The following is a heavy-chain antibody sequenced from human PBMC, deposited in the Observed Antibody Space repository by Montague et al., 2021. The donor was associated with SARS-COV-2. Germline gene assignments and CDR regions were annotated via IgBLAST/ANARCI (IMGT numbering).Heavy chain of an antibody. CDR2: IYYTGST. D-gene: IGHD2-2*01. CDR1: GGSMNDYY. V-gene: IGHV4-59*01. Sequence: SETLSLTCTVSGGSMNDYYWTWLRQPPGKGLEWIGNIYYTGSTKYSSSLKSRVTMSVDTSRKQISLKPSSVTAADSAVYYCARGALGLPAAFNWFDPWGQGNLVTVSS. CDR3: ARGALGLPAAFNWFDP. J-gene: IGHJ5*02.